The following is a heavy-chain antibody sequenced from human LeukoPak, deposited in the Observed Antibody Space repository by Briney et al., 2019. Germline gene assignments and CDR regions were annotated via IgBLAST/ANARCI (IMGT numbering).Heavy chain of an antibody. V-gene: IGHV1-2*02. D-gene: IGHD3-22*01. Sequence: GASVKVSCKASGYTFTGYYMHWVRQAPGQGLEWMGCINPNSGGTNYAQKFQGRVTMTRDTSISTAYMELSRLRSDDTAVYYCARVNYYDSSGSDEAYVDYWGQGTLVTVSS. CDR1: GYTFTGYY. J-gene: IGHJ4*02. CDR3: ARVNYYDSSGSDEAYVDY. CDR2: INPNSGGT.